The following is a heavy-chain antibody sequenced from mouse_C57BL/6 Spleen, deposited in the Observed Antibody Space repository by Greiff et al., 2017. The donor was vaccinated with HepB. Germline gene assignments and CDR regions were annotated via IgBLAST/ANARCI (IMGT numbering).Heavy chain of an antibody. Sequence: QVQLKQPGAELVKPGASVKLSCKASGYTFTSYWMHWVKQRPGQGLEWIGMIHPNSGSTNYNEKFKSKATLTVDKSSSTAYMQLSSLTSEDSAVYYCARELITTVVDFDYWGQGTTLTVSS. CDR2: IHPNSGST. J-gene: IGHJ2*01. CDR3: ARELITTVVDFDY. D-gene: IGHD1-1*01. V-gene: IGHV1-64*01. CDR1: GYTFTSYW.